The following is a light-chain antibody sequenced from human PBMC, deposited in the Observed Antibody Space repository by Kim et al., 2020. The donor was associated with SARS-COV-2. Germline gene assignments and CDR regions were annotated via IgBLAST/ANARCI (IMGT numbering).Light chain of an antibody. Sequence: SASVGEAGSITCRASQGISTWLAWYQQKPGKAPKLLISGASTLQSGIPSRFSGSGSGTDFTLTISSLQPEDFATYYCQQAHTFPYTFGQGTKLEIK. CDR1: QGISTW. CDR2: GAS. CDR3: QQAHTFPYT. J-gene: IGKJ2*01. V-gene: IGKV1-12*01.